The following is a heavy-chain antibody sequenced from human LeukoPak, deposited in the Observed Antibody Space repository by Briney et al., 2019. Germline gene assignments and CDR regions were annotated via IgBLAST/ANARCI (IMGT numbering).Heavy chain of an antibody. J-gene: IGHJ4*02. Sequence: SETLSLTCAVYGGSFSGYYWSWIRQPPGKGLEWIGEINHSGSTNYNPSLKSRVTISVDTSKNQFSLKLSSVTAADTAVYYCAREQRLVRRYFDYWGQGTLVTVSS. CDR3: AREQRLVRRYFDY. CDR1: GGSFSGYY. V-gene: IGHV4-34*01. D-gene: IGHD6-19*01. CDR2: INHSGST.